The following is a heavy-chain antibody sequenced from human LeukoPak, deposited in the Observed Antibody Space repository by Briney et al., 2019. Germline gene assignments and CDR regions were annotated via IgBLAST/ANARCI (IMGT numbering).Heavy chain of an antibody. CDR1: GGSISSGSYY. CDR3: ARDQSGARGGYYPTSHYYYYYYMDV. CDR2: IYTSGRT. D-gene: IGHD3-3*01. J-gene: IGHJ6*03. Sequence: PSQTLSLTCTVSGGSISSGSYYWSWIRQPAGKGLEWIGRIYTSGRTNYNPSLKSRATISVDTSKNQFSLKLSSVTAADTAVYYCARDQSGARGGYYPTSHYYYYYYMDVWGKGTTVTVSS. V-gene: IGHV4-61*02.